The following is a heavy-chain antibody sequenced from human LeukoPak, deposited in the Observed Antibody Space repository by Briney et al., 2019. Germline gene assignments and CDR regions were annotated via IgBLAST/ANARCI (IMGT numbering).Heavy chain of an antibody. CDR1: GGSFSGYY. CDR3: ARSRRWTFDY. J-gene: IGHJ4*02. CDR2: INHSGST. Sequence: SETLSLTCAVYGGSFSGYYWSWIRQPPGKGLEWIGEINHSGSTNYNPSLKSRVTISVDTSKNQFSLKLSSVTAADTAVYYCARSRRWTFDYWGQGTLVTVSS. V-gene: IGHV4-34*01. D-gene: IGHD5-24*01.